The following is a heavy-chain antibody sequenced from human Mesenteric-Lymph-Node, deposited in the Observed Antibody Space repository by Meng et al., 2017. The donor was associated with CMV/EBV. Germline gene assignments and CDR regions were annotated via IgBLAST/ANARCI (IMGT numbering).Heavy chain of an antibody. CDR2: MTQDGSER. CDR1: GFTFSAYW. V-gene: IGHV3-7*01. Sequence: GESLKISCAASGFTFSAYWMTWVRQAPGRGLEWVASMTQDGSERFYVDSVKGRFTISRDNAKETLYLQMNSLRAEDMGLYYCVRDSPPYASDHWGEGTLVTVSS. J-gene: IGHJ3*01. CDR3: VRDSPPYASDH.